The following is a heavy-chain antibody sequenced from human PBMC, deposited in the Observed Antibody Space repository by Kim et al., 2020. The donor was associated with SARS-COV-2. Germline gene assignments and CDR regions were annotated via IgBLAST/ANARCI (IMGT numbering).Heavy chain of an antibody. CDR1: GYSFTSYW. Sequence: GESLKISCKGSGYSFTSYWIGWVRQMPGKGLEWMGIIYPGDSDTRYSPSFQGQVTISADKSISTAYLQWSSLKASDTAMYYCARGGGYSSSWYNWFDPWGQGTLVTVSS. D-gene: IGHD6-13*01. CDR2: IYPGDSDT. CDR3: ARGGGYSSSWYNWFDP. V-gene: IGHV5-51*01. J-gene: IGHJ5*02.